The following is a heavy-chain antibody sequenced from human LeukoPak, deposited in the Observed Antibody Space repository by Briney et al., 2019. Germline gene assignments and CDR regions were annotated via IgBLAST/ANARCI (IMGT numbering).Heavy chain of an antibody. CDR3: ARVYYDSSGYLRLYYYYYMDV. V-gene: IGHV3-7*01. CDR2: IKQDGSEK. Sequence: GGSLRLSCAASGFTFSSYWMGWVRQAPGKGLEWVANIKQDGSEKYYVDSVKGRFTISRDNAKNSLYLQMNSLRAEDTAVYYCARVYYDSSGYLRLYYYYYMDVWGKGTAVTVSS. D-gene: IGHD3-22*01. J-gene: IGHJ6*03. CDR1: GFTFSSYW.